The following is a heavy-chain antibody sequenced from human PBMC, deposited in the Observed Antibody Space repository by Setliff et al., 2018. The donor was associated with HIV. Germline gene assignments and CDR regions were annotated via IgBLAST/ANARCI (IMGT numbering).Heavy chain of an antibody. CDR3: ARDNYDDYSRVQMDV. CDR2: ISAYKGKT. D-gene: IGHD4-17*01. CDR1: GYTFTSYG. V-gene: IGHV1-18*01. J-gene: IGHJ6*04. Sequence: ASVKVSCKASGYTFTSYGISWVRQAPGQGLEWMGWISAYKGKTNYAQKFQGRISMTTDTSTSTAYMELRSLRSDDTAVYYCARDNYDDYSRVQMDVWGRGTTVTVSS.